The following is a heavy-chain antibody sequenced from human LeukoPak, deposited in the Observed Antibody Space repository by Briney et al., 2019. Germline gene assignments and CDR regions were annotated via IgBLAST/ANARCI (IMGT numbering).Heavy chain of an antibody. CDR2: INWNGGST. Sequence: RSGGSLRLSCAASGFTFDDYGMSWVRQAPGKGPEWVSGINWNGGSTGYADSVKGRFTISRDNAKNSLYLQMNSLRAEDTALYYCARDRGDYGGNSSYFDYWGQGTLVTVSS. CDR1: GFTFDDYG. J-gene: IGHJ4*02. D-gene: IGHD4-23*01. CDR3: ARDRGDYGGNSSYFDY. V-gene: IGHV3-20*04.